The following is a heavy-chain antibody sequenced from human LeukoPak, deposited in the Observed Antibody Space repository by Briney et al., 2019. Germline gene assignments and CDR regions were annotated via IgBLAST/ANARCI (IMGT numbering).Heavy chain of an antibody. V-gene: IGHV3-15*01. CDR1: GFTFSYAW. CDR2: IKSKTDGGTT. J-gene: IGHJ4*02. D-gene: IGHD3-22*01. Sequence: GGSLRLSCAASGFTFSYAWMSWVRQAPGKGLEWVGRIKSKTDGGTTDYAAPVKGRFTISRDDSKNTLYLQMNSLKTEDTAVYYCTTGLQAYPRPSQDDSSGYSFDYWGQGTLVTVSS. CDR3: TTGLQAYPRPSQDDSSGYSFDY.